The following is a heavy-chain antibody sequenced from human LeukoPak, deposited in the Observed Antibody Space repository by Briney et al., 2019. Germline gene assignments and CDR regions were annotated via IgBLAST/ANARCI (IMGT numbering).Heavy chain of an antibody. Sequence: GGSLRLSCAGSGFTFSDFWMTWVRQTPGKGLEWVANIKEDGTEKNLVDSVKGRFTISRDNTKNLLFLETNNLRGDDTAIYYCVRESRPGGAMGLYHNLDYWGQGTLVAVSS. CDR2: IKEDGTEK. CDR1: GFTFSDFW. V-gene: IGHV3-7*01. CDR3: VRESRPGGAMGLYHNLDY. D-gene: IGHD1-1*01. J-gene: IGHJ4*02.